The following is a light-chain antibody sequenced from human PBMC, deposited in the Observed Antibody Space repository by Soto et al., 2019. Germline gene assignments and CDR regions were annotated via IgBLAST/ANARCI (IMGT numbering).Light chain of an antibody. V-gene: IGKV3-15*01. Sequence: EIVLTQSPATLSVSQGERATLSCRASESVSNNLAWYQQKPGQAPRLLIFGASARATGIPARFSGSGSGTEFTLTISSLQSEDVAVYYCQQYKKWPLTFGGGTKVEIK. CDR2: GAS. CDR1: ESVSNN. CDR3: QQYKKWPLT. J-gene: IGKJ4*01.